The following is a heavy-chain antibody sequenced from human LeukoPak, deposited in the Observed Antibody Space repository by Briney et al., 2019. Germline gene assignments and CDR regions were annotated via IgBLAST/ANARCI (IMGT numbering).Heavy chain of an antibody. V-gene: IGHV3-72*01. CDR1: GFRFSDHY. CDR2: SRNKANSYTT. J-gene: IGHJ3*02. D-gene: IGHD5-24*01. Sequence: GGSLRLSCAASGFRFSDHYMDWVRQGPGKGLEWVGRSRNKANSYTTQYAPSVKGRFTVSRDDSQNSLYLQMNSLQTEDTAMYYCARGLNSFDIWGQGTMVSVSS. CDR3: ARGLNSFDI.